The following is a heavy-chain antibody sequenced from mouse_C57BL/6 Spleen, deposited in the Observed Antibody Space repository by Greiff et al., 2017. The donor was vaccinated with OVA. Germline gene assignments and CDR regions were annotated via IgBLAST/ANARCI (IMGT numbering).Heavy chain of an antibody. V-gene: IGHV1-26*01. CDR1: GYTFTDYY. Sequence: EVQLQQSGPELVKPGASVKISCKASGYTFTDYYMNWVKQSHGKSLEWIGDINPNNGGTSYNQKFKGKATLTVDKSSSTAYMELRSLTSEDSAVYYCARNHYGSSLYYFDYWGQGTTLTVSS. J-gene: IGHJ2*01. CDR2: INPNNGGT. D-gene: IGHD1-1*01. CDR3: ARNHYGSSLYYFDY.